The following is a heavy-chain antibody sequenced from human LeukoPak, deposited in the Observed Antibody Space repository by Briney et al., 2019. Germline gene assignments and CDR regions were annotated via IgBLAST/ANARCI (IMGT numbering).Heavy chain of an antibody. CDR1: GGSISSYY. D-gene: IGHD2-2*01. Sequence: SETLSLTCTVSGGSISSYYWSWIRQPPGKGLEWIGYIYYSGSTNYNPSLKSRVTISVDTSKNQFSLKLSSVTAADTAVYYCARDGGIVVPTAPAVFDVWGQGTMVTVS. J-gene: IGHJ3*01. CDR3: ARDGGIVVPTAPAVFDV. V-gene: IGHV4-59*12. CDR2: IYYSGST.